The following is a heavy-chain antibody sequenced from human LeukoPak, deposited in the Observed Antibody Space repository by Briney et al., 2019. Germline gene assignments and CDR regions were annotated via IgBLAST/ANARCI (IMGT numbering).Heavy chain of an antibody. Sequence: GGSLRLSCAASRFTFSSYAMHWVRQAPGKALEWVAVISYDGSNKYYADSVKGRFTISRDNSKNTLYLQMNSLRAEDTAVYYCARARNDFWSGYYTYYFDYWGQGTLVTVSS. CDR3: ARARNDFWSGYYTYYFDY. J-gene: IGHJ4*02. D-gene: IGHD3-3*01. CDR1: RFTFSSYA. V-gene: IGHV3-30-3*01. CDR2: ISYDGSNK.